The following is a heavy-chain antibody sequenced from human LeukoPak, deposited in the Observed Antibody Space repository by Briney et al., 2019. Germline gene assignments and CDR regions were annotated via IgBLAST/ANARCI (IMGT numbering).Heavy chain of an antibody. CDR1: GGSISSSSYY. J-gene: IGHJ3*02. CDR2: IYYSGST. D-gene: IGHD4-11*01. Sequence: SETLSLTCTVSGGSISSSSYYWGWIRQPPGKGLEWIGSIYYSGSTYHNPSLKSRVTISVDTSKNQFSLKLSSVTAADTAVYYCARDLRVTTYAFDIWGQGTMVTVSS. V-gene: IGHV4-39*07. CDR3: ARDLRVTTYAFDI.